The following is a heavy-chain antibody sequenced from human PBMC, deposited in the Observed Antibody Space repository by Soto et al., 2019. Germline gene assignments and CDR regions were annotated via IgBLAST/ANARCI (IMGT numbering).Heavy chain of an antibody. CDR3: TALYYYGSGTPDDYYYMDV. D-gene: IGHD3-10*01. CDR2: IKSKTDGGTT. V-gene: IGHV3-15*01. CDR1: GFTFSNAW. J-gene: IGHJ6*03. Sequence: GGSLRLSCAASGFTFSNAWMSWVRQAPGKGLEWVGRIKSKTDGGTTDYAAPVKGRFTISRDDSKNTLYLQMNSLKTEDTAVYYCTALYYYGSGTPDDYYYMDVWGRGTLVTVSS.